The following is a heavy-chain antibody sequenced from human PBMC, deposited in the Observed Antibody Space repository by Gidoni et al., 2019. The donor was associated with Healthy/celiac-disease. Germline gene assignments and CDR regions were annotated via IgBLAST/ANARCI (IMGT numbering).Heavy chain of an antibody. V-gene: IGHV3-49*03. D-gene: IGHD3-22*01. J-gene: IGHJ4*02. CDR1: GFTFGAYA. CDR3: TREDYYDSSGSFDY. Sequence: EVQLVESGGGLVQPGRSLRLSCTASGFTFGAYAMSWFRQAPGKGLEWVGFIRSKAYGGTTEYAASVKGRFTISRDDSKSIAYLQMNSLKTEDTAVYYCTREDYYDSSGSFDYWGQGTLVTVSS. CDR2: IRSKAYGGTT.